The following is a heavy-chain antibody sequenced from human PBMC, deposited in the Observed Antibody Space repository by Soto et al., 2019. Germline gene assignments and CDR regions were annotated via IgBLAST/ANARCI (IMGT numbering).Heavy chain of an antibody. CDR1: GGTFSSYA. D-gene: IGHD2-15*01. V-gene: IGHV1-69*13. CDR2: IIPIFGTA. Sequence: GASVKVSCKASGGTFSSYAISWVRQAPGQGLEWMGGIIPIFGTANYAQKFQGRVTITADESTSTAYMELSSLRSEDTAVYYCASGYCSGGSCLCMLPEEECYYYYGMDVWGQGTTVTVSS. J-gene: IGHJ6*02. CDR3: ASGYCSGGSCLCMLPEEECYYYYGMDV.